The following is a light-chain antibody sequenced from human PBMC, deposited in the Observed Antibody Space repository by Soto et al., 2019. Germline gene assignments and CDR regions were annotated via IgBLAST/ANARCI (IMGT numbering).Light chain of an antibody. CDR2: DVS. CDR3: SSYTSISTDV. V-gene: IGLV2-14*01. J-gene: IGLJ1*01. CDR1: SSDVGGYYY. Sequence: QSALTQPASVSGSPGQSITISCTGTSSDVGGYYYVSWYQQHPSKAPKLMIYDVSNRPSGVANRSSGSKSGNTASLTISVLQAEDEADYYCSSYTSISTDVFGTGTKLTVL.